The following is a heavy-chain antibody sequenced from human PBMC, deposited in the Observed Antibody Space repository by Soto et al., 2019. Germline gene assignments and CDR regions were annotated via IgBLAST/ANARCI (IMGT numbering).Heavy chain of an antibody. CDR1: GCTFSTFG. V-gene: IGHV1-69*01. D-gene: IGHD3-16*01. Sequence: QVQLVQSGAEVKKTGSSVKVSCKTSGCTFSTFGISWVRQAPGQGLEWMGGIIPFFGTAEYSQKFEDRITITADESTNTVYMELRSLTSEDTAIYYCARTAPMDAGDKYDYDFWGQGALCTVSS. CDR3: ARTAPMDAGDKYDYDF. CDR2: IIPFFGTA. J-gene: IGHJ4*02.